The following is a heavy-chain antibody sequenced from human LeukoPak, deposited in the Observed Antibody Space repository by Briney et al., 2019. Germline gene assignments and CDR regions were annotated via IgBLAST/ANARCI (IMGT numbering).Heavy chain of an antibody. CDR1: GFTFSTYG. J-gene: IGHJ4*02. D-gene: IGHD4-17*01. Sequence: GGSLRLPCAASGFTFSTYGINWVRQAPGKGLEWVSSISSGSSYIYYADSVKGRFTISRDNAKNSLYLQMNSLRADDTAVYYCARVYGDYGRGHFDYWGQGALVTVSS. V-gene: IGHV3-21*01. CDR3: ARVYGDYGRGHFDY. CDR2: ISSGSSYI.